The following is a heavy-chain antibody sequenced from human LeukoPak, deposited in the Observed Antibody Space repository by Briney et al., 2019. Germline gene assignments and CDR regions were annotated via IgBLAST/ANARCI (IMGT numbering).Heavy chain of an antibody. J-gene: IGHJ4*02. Sequence: GGSLRLSCAASGFTFSNFAMSWVRQAPGKGLEWVSGITDSGDNAYYADSVKGRFTISRDNANNMVYLQMNSLRAEDMARYYCAKAAAGTYYRVFDYWGQGILVTVSS. D-gene: IGHD1-26*01. V-gene: IGHV3-23*01. CDR2: ITDSGDNA. CDR1: GFTFSNFA. CDR3: AKAAAGTYYRVFDY.